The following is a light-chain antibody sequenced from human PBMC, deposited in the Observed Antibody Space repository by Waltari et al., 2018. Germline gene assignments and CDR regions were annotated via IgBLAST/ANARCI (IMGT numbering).Light chain of an antibody. Sequence: AIQMTQSPSSLSASEGDTVPITCHATQSISSWLAWYQQKPGKAPKPLIFAASSLQRGVPSRFGGSGSGTHYTLTINSLQPEDFATYFCQQYDDLPYSFGQGTKVEI. CDR3: QQYDDLPYS. CDR2: AAS. CDR1: QSISSW. J-gene: IGKJ2*03. V-gene: IGKV1D-13*01.